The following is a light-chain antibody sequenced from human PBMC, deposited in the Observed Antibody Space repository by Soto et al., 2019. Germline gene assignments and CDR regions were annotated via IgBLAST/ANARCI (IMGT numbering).Light chain of an antibody. CDR2: DVS. CDR3: SSYTTNSTVV. CDR1: SSDVGGYNY. J-gene: IGLJ2*01. V-gene: IGLV2-14*03. Sequence: QAASVSGSPGQSITISCTGTSSDVGGYNYVSWYQQHPGKAPKLLIYDVSNRPSGVSNRFSGSKSGNTASLTISGLQAEDEADYYCSSYTTNSTVVFGGGTKLTVL.